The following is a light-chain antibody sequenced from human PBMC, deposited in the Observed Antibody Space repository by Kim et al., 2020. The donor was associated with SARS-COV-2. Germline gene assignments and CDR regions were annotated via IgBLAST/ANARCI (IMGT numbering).Light chain of an antibody. CDR1: QSVSRNY. CDR2: DAS. CDR3: QQYGTSPRT. J-gene: IGKJ1*01. Sequence: EIVLTQSPGTLSLSQGERATLFCRASQSVSRNYLAWYQQKPGQAPRLLIYDASSRATGIPDRFSGSGSGTDFTLTISRLEPEDFAVYYCQQYGTSPRTFGQGTKVDIK. V-gene: IGKV3-20*01.